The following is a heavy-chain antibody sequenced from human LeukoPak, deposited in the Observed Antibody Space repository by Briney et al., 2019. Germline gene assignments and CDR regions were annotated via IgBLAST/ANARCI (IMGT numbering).Heavy chain of an antibody. J-gene: IGHJ4*02. V-gene: IGHV3-23*01. CDR1: GFTFSSYA. CDR2: ISASGGTT. CDR3: AKAGYSSSWYSSFDY. D-gene: IGHD6-13*01. Sequence: GGSLRLSCAASGFTFSSYAMSWVRQAPGKGLEWVSAISASGGTTYYADSVKGRFTISRDNSKNTLYLQMNSLRAEVTAVYYCAKAGYSSSWYSSFDYWGQGTLVTVSS.